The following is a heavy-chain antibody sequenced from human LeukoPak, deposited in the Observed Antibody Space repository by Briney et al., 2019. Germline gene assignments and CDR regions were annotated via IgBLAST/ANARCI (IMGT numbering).Heavy chain of an antibody. J-gene: IGHJ5*02. Sequence: PSQTLSLTCTVSGGSLSSGDYYWSWIRQPPGKGLEWIGYIDYSGSTYYNPSLKSRVTISVDTSKNQFSLKLSSVTAADTAVYYCARGSMITFGGVIPHWFDPWGQGTLVTVSS. D-gene: IGHD3-16*02. V-gene: IGHV4-30-4*08. CDR2: IDYSGST. CDR3: ARGSMITFGGVIPHWFDP. CDR1: GGSLSSGDYY.